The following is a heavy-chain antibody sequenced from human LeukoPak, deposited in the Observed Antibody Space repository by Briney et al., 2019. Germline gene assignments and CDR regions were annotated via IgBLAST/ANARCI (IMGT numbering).Heavy chain of an antibody. CDR2: VNSDGSST. D-gene: IGHD2-15*01. Sequence: GGPLRLSCAASGFTFSSYWMHWVRQSPGKGPVWVSHVNSDGSSTNYADSVRGRFTISRDNAKNTLHLQMNSLRVEDTAVYYCTRAPTEIVVVDYLGQGTLVTVSS. CDR3: TRAPTEIVVVDY. J-gene: IGHJ4*02. V-gene: IGHV3-74*01. CDR1: GFTFSSYW.